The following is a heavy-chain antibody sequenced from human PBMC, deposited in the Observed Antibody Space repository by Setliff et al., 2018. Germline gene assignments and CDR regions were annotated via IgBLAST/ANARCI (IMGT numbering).Heavy chain of an antibody. Sequence: RASVKVSCKASGYTFISYGISWVRQAPGQGLEWMGWISAYNGNTNYAQKLQGRVTMTTDTSTSTAYMELRSLRSDDTAVYYCARVLFHCSSTSCYLDAFDIWGQGTMVT. D-gene: IGHD2-2*01. CDR3: ARVLFHCSSTSCYLDAFDI. V-gene: IGHV1-18*01. J-gene: IGHJ3*02. CDR1: GYTFISYG. CDR2: ISAYNGNT.